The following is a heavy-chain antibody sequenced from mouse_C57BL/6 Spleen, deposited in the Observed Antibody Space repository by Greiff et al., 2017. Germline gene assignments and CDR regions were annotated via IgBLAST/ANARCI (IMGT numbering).Heavy chain of an antibody. V-gene: IGHV1-36*01. CDR2: VYPYNGGT. CDR3: ARKDYYGSSYGYFDV. Sequence: EVQLQQSGPVLVKPGPSVKISCKASGFTFTDYYMHWVKQSHGKSLEWIGLVYPYNGGTSYNQKFKCKATLTVDTSSSTAYMELNSLTSEDSAVYYCARKDYYGSSYGYFDVWGTGTTVTVSS. D-gene: IGHD1-1*01. J-gene: IGHJ1*03. CDR1: GFTFTDYY.